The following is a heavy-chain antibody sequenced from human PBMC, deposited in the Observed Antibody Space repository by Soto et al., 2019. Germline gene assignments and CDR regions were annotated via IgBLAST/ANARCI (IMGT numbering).Heavy chain of an antibody. Sequence: QGTLKESGPTLVKPTQTLTLTCSFSGFSLSTSGVGVGWIRQSPGKALEWLALIYWSGDEHYRPSLKSRLSIIKDSSKNHVVLIMTDIDPVDTATYYCARGLATLPVFAFDICGQGTMVTVAS. V-gene: IGHV2-5*01. CDR1: GFSLSTSGVG. D-gene: IGHD6-6*01. CDR2: IYWSGDE. J-gene: IGHJ3*02. CDR3: ARGLATLPVFAFDI.